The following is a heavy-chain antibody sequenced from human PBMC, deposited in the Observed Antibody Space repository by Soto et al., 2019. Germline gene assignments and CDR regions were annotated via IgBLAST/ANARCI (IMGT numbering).Heavy chain of an antibody. V-gene: IGHV4-59*07. Sequence: DAVSGTCVVFGGCSSSNYWSWIRQSPGKGLEYIGYIYYRGSTNYNPSLKSRVTMSVDTSRNQFSLKVNSVTAADTAVYYCARQQLLPFYYALDVWGQGTTVTVSS. D-gene: IGHD6-13*01. CDR1: GGCSSSNY. J-gene: IGHJ6*02. CDR3: ARQQLLPFYYALDV. CDR2: IYYRGST.